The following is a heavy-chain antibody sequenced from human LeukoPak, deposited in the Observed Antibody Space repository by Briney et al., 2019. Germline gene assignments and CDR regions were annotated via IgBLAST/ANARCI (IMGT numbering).Heavy chain of an antibody. J-gene: IGHJ4*02. Sequence: KTSETLSLTCIVSGGSISTSDYYWGWIRQPPGKGLEWIGSIYYSGSTYYNPSLKSRVTISVDTSKNQFSLKLSSVTAADTAVYYCARIVVVPAAMDYWGQGTLVTVSS. CDR2: IYYSGST. D-gene: IGHD2-2*01. CDR3: ARIVVVPAAMDY. CDR1: GGSISTSDYY. V-gene: IGHV4-39*07.